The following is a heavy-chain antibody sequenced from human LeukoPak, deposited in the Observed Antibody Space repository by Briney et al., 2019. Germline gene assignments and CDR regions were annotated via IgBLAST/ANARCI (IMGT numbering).Heavy chain of an antibody. D-gene: IGHD6-19*01. Sequence: AGGSLRLFCAASGFTFSSYAMSWVRQAPGKGLEWVSAISGSGGSTYYADSVKGRFTISRDNSKNTLYLQMNSLRAEDTAVYYCAKGLGLAVAGIDYWGQGTLVTVSS. CDR3: AKGLGLAVAGIDY. CDR1: GFTFSSYA. CDR2: ISGSGGST. V-gene: IGHV3-23*01. J-gene: IGHJ4*02.